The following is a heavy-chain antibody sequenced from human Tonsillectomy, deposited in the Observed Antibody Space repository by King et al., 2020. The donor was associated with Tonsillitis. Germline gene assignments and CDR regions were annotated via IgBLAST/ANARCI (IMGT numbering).Heavy chain of an antibody. CDR2: IYIGGST. J-gene: IGHJ3*02. CDR3: ARLIAGAGAFDI. CDR1: GFTVISNY. Sequence: VQLVESGGGLVQPGGSLRLSCAASGFTVISNYMSWVRQAPGKGLEWVSVIYIGGSTYYADSVKGRFTISRDNSKNTLYLQMNSLRAEDTAVYYCARLIAGAGAFDIWGQGTMVTVSS. D-gene: IGHD6-19*01. V-gene: IGHV3-66*04.